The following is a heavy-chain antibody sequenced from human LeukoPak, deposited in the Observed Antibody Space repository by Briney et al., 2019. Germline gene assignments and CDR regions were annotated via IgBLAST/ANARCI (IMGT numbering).Heavy chain of an antibody. CDR1: GGSISSSSYY. D-gene: IGHD3-16*01. V-gene: IGHV4-61*05. CDR3: ARVAYGERYFDL. Sequence: PSETLSLTCTVSGGSISSSSYYWGWIRQPPGKGLEWIGYIYYSGSTNYNPSLKSRVTISVDTSKNQFSLKLSSVTAADTAVYYCARVAYGERYFDLWGRGTLVTVSS. CDR2: IYYSGST. J-gene: IGHJ2*01.